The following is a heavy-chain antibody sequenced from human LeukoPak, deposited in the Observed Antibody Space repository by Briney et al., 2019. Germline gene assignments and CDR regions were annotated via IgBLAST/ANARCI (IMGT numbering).Heavy chain of an antibody. CDR2: IYNIGST. J-gene: IGHJ5*02. CDR1: GDSISSRNYY. D-gene: IGHD2-15*01. CDR3: ARAYCGGGSCYHSRGCFDP. V-gene: IGHV4-61*01. Sequence: SETLSLTCSVSGDSISSRNYYWGWIRQPPGKGLEWVGSIYNIGSTNYNPSLKSRVTISIDTSKNQLSLWLSSVTAADTAVYYCARAYCGGGSCYHSRGCFDPWGQGTLVTVSS.